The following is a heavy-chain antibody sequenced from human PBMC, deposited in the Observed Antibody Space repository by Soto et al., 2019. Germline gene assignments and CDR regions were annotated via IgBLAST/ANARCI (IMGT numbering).Heavy chain of an antibody. CDR1: GYSFTSYW. J-gene: IGHJ5*02. Sequence: GESLKISCKGSGYSFTSYWIGWVRQMPGKGLEWMGIIYPGDSDTRYSPSFQGQVTISADKSISTAYLQWSSLKASDTAMYYCARQTLYGDYVQAEGFDPWGQGTLVTVSS. D-gene: IGHD4-17*01. CDR2: IYPGDSDT. CDR3: ARQTLYGDYVQAEGFDP. V-gene: IGHV5-51*01.